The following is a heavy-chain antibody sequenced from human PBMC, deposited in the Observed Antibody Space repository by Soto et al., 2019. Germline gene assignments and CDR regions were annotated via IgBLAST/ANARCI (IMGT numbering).Heavy chain of an antibody. J-gene: IGHJ6*02. CDR3: ARDGSTRYYYYGMDV. CDR2: INPNSGGT. Sequence: ASVKVSCKASGYTFIGYYMHWVRQAPGQGLEWMGWINPNSGGTNYAQKFQGWVTMTRDTSISTAYMELSRLRSDDTAVYYCARDGSTRYYYYGMDVWGQGTTVTVSS. D-gene: IGHD2-15*01. CDR1: GYTFIGYY. V-gene: IGHV1-2*04.